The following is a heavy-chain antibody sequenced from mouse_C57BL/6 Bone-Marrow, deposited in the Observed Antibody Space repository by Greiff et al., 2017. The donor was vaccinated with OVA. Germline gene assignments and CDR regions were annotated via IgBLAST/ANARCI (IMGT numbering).Heavy chain of an antibody. V-gene: IGHV8-8*01. CDR3: ALTMDY. Sequence: QVTLKEPGPGILQPSQTLSLSCSFSGFSLSTFGMGVGWIRQPSGQGLEWLAHIWWDDDKYYNTALKSRLTIAKDTSKNQVFLKIATVDTADTATYYCALTMDYWGQGTSVTVSS. CDR2: IWWDDDK. J-gene: IGHJ4*01. CDR1: GFSLSTFGMG.